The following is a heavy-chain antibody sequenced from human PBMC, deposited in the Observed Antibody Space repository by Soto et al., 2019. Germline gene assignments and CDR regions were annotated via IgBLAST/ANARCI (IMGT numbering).Heavy chain of an antibody. Sequence: ASVKVSCKVSGYTLTELSMHWVRQAPGKGLEWMGGFDPEDGETIYAQKFQGRVTMTEDTSTDTAYMELSSLRSEDTAVYYCAKAVAGTFAFDIWGQGTMVTVSS. CDR3: AKAVAGTFAFDI. CDR1: GYTLTELS. CDR2: FDPEDGET. V-gene: IGHV1-24*01. D-gene: IGHD6-19*01. J-gene: IGHJ3*02.